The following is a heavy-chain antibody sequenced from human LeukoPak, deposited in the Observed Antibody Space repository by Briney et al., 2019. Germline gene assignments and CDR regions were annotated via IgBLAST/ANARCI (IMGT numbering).Heavy chain of an antibody. Sequence: SETLSLTCTVSGGSISSYYWSWIRQPAGKGLDWIGRIYTSGSTNYNPSLKSRATISVDKSKNQFSLNLSSVTAADTAVYYCARDTTPDGYYYYYMDVWGKGTTVTVSS. D-gene: IGHD1-1*01. CDR2: IYTSGST. CDR1: GGSISSYY. V-gene: IGHV4-4*07. CDR3: ARDTTPDGYYYYYMDV. J-gene: IGHJ6*03.